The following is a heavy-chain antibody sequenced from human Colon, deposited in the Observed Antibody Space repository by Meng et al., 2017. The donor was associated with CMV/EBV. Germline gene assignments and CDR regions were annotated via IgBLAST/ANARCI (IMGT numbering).Heavy chain of an antibody. D-gene: IGHD5-12*01. V-gene: IGHV3-21*01. J-gene: IGHJ6*02. CDR3: AREKRGYSGYNYYGMDV. CDR1: GFTFSSYS. CDR2: ISSSSSYI. Sequence: GESLKISCAASGFTFSSYSMNWVRQAPGKGLEWVSSISSSSSYIYYADSVKGRFTISRDNAKNSLYLQMNSLRAEDTAVYYCAREKRGYSGYNYYGMDVWGQGTTVPSP.